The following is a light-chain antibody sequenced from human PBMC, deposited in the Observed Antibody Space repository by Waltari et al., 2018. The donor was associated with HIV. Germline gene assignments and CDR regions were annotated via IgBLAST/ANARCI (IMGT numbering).Light chain of an antibody. Sequence: QSALTQPASVSGSPGQSITISCTGTTSDVGGYRYVSWYQQHPGKAPKLMIYDVSNRPSGVSNRFSRSKSGNPASLTISGLQAEDEADYYCSSYTSSSTYVFGTGTKVTVL. CDR1: TSDVGGYRY. CDR3: SSYTSSSTYV. CDR2: DVS. V-gene: IGLV2-14*03. J-gene: IGLJ1*01.